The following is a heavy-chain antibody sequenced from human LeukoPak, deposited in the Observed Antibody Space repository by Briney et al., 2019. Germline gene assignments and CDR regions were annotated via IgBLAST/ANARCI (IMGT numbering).Heavy chain of an antibody. CDR2: ISGSGGGT. Sequence: GGSLRLSCAASGFXFSSYAMSWVRQAPEKGLEWVSTISGSGGGTYYADSVKGRFTISRDNSKNTLYLQMNSLRAEDTAVYYCARPSADPYDLGYYFDYWGQGTLVTVSS. D-gene: IGHD3-3*01. CDR1: GFXFSSYA. J-gene: IGHJ4*02. CDR3: ARPSADPYDLGYYFDY. V-gene: IGHV3-23*01.